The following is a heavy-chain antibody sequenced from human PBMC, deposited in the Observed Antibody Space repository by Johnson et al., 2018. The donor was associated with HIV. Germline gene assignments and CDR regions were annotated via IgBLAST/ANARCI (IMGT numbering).Heavy chain of an antibody. Sequence: VQLVESGGGLVQPGRSLRLSCAASGFRFDDYGMTWVRQAPGKGLEWVSGINWNGGSTGYAASVKGRFTISKDNAKNSLYLQMNSLRADDTALYYCARVRAAAVSDAFDIWGQGTMVTVSS. D-gene: IGHD6-13*01. CDR3: ARVRAAAVSDAFDI. J-gene: IGHJ3*02. CDR1: GFRFDDYG. CDR2: INWNGGST. V-gene: IGHV3-20*04.